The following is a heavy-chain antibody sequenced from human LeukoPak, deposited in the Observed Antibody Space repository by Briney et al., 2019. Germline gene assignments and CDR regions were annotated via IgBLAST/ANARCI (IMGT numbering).Heavy chain of an antibody. J-gene: IGHJ6*02. Sequence: VGGLRLSCAASGFSFSAYFMDWLCQAPGKGREWGGQSKNKEDSYSTDYAESVRGRVTISRDASKNLLYLQMNSLKTEDTAVYYYARDYYYGMDVWGQGTTVTVSS. V-gene: IGHV3-72*01. CDR2: SKNKEDSYST. CDR3: ARDYYYGMDV. CDR1: GFSFSAYF.